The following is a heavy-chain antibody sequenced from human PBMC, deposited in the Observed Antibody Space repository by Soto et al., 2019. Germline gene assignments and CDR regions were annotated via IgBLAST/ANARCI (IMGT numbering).Heavy chain of an antibody. J-gene: IGHJ4*02. CDR1: GGSISSGDYY. Sequence: QVQLQESGPGLVKPSQTLSLTCTVSGGSISSGDYYWSWIRQPPGKGLEWIGYIYYSGSTYYNPSLKSRVTISVDTARNQFSRRLSSVTAADTAVYYCARGQGIAAASYWGQGTLVTVSS. CDR3: ARGQGIAAASY. CDR2: IYYSGST. V-gene: IGHV4-30-4*01. D-gene: IGHD6-13*01.